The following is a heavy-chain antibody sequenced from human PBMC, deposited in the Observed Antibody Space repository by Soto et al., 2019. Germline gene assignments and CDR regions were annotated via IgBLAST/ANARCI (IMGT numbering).Heavy chain of an antibody. Sequence: EVQLLESGGGLVQPGGSLRLSCAASGFTFSSYAMSWVRQAPGKGLEWVSAISGSGGSTYYADSVKGRFTISRDNSKNTVYLQMNSLRAEDTAVYYCAKVSRGDYGSTTMDYWGQGTLVTVSS. CDR2: ISGSGGST. J-gene: IGHJ4*02. CDR1: GFTFSSYA. CDR3: AKVSRGDYGSTTMDY. D-gene: IGHD4-17*01. V-gene: IGHV3-23*01.